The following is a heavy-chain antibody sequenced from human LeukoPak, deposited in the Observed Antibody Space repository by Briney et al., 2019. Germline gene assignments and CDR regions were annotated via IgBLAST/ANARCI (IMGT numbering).Heavy chain of an antibody. CDR1: GGSTSGYR. CDR2: IYNSGST. Sequence: SETLSLTCTVSGGSTSGYRWTWIRQPPGKGLEWIGYIYNSGSTTYNPSLKSRVTMSVDTSKNQFSLNLNSVTAADTAVYYCARGDNSIASFDYWGQGTLVTVSS. CDR3: ARGDNSIASFDY. J-gene: IGHJ4*02. D-gene: IGHD4-23*01. V-gene: IGHV4-59*12.